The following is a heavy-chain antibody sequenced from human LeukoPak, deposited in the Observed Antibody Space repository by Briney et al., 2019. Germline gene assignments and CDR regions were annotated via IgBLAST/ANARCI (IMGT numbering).Heavy chain of an antibody. CDR1: GGSINGSEW. J-gene: IGHJ4*02. V-gene: IGHV4-4*02. CDR2: IYHSGSA. CDR3: ARDSTSDSSWYFDY. D-gene: IGHD6-13*01. Sequence: PSGTLSLTCAVSGGSINGSEWWNWVRQPPGKGLEWIGEIYHSGSANYNPSLKSRVAISVDKSKNQFSLRLSPVTAADTAVYYCARDSTSDSSWYFDYWGQGTLVTVSS.